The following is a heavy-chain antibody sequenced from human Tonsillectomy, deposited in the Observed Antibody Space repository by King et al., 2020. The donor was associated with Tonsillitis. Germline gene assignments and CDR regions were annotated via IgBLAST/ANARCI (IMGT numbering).Heavy chain of an antibody. CDR1: GYTFSSYD. J-gene: IGHJ5*01. CDR2: MNPNSDNT. CDR3: ARGVCFDYWRGHYKLPWFYF. Sequence: QLVQSGAEVKKPGASVKVSCKASGYTFSSYDIHWVRQATGQGLEWMGWMNPNSDNTGLAQTFQGRVTMTRDTSISTAFMELSSLRSEDTAVYYCARGVCFDYWRGHYKLPWFYFWGQGTLVVVSS. V-gene: IGHV1-8*02. D-gene: IGHD3-3*01.